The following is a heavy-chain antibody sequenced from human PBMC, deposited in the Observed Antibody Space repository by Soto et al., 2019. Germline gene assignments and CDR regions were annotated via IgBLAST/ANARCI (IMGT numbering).Heavy chain of an antibody. V-gene: IGHV3-48*02. Sequence: GGSLRLSCAASGFTFSSYSMNWVRQAPGKGLEWVSYISSSSSTIYYADSVKGRFTISRDNAKNSLYLQMNSLRDEDTAVYYCARDSTDYYDSSGYYLGIGYYYYYGMDVWGQGTTVTVSS. CDR3: ARDSTDYYDSSGYYLGIGYYYYYGMDV. CDR1: GFTFSSYS. D-gene: IGHD3-22*01. CDR2: ISSSSSTI. J-gene: IGHJ6*02.